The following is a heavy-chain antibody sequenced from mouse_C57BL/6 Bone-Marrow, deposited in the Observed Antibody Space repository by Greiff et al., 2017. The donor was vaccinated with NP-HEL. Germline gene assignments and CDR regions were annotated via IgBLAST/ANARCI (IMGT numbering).Heavy chain of an antibody. Sequence: VQLQQPGAELVRPGSSVKLSCKASGYTFTSYWMHWVKQRPIQGLEWIGNIDPSDSETHYNQKFKDKATLTVDKSSSTAYMQLSSLTSEDSAVYYCARYYDSYYAMDYWGQGTSVTVSS. V-gene: IGHV1-52*01. CDR1: GYTFTSYW. J-gene: IGHJ4*01. CDR3: ARYYDSYYAMDY. CDR2: IDPSDSET. D-gene: IGHD2-4*01.